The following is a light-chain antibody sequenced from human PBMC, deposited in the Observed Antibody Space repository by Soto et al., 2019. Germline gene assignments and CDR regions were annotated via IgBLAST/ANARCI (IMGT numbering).Light chain of an antibody. CDR1: TGAVTGDNY. CDR2: HTS. V-gene: IGLV7-43*01. Sequence: QAVVTQEASLSVSPGGTVTLTCASSTGAVTGDNYANWFQQKPGQAPRSLIYHTSNRHSWAPARFTGSLLGGNAALTLSGVQPEDEAAYHCLLNYGGSAVFGGGTKLTVL. J-gene: IGLJ2*01. CDR3: LLNYGGSAV.